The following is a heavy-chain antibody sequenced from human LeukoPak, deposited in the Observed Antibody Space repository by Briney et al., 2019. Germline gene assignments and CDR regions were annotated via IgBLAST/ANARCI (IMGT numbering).Heavy chain of an antibody. D-gene: IGHD2-2*01. Sequence: APVKVSCKASGGTFSSYAISWVRQAPGQGLEWMGGIIPIFGTANYAQKFQGRVTITADESTSTAYMELSSLRSEDTAVYYCAGGATYCSSTSCYAGWFDPWGQGTLVTVSS. CDR3: AGGATYCSSTSCYAGWFDP. CDR2: IIPIFGTA. J-gene: IGHJ5*02. V-gene: IGHV1-69*13. CDR1: GGTFSSYA.